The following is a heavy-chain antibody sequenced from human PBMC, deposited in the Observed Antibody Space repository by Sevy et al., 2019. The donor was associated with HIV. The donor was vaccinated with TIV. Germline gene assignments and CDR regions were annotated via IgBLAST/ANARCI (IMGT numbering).Heavy chain of an antibody. J-gene: IGHJ3*02. CDR2: ISGSGGST. Sequence: GGSLRLSCAASGFTFSSYAMSWVRQAPGKGLEWVSAISGSGGSTYYADSVKGRFTISRDNSKNTLYLQMNRLRAEDTAVYYGAKVSSLSSSWPGAFDIWGQGTMVTVSS. D-gene: IGHD6-13*01. V-gene: IGHV3-23*01. CDR3: AKVSSLSSSWPGAFDI. CDR1: GFTFSSYA.